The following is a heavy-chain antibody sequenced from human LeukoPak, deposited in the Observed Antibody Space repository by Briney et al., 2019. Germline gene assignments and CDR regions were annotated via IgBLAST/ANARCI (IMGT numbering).Heavy chain of an antibody. CDR1: GYTSTSYG. Sequence: GASVKVSCKASGYTSTSYGISWVRQAPGQGLEWMGWISAYNGNTNYAQKLQGRVTMTTDTSTSTAYMELRSLRSDDTAVYYCARDGPYDFWSGYTNFDYWGQGTLVTVSS. V-gene: IGHV1-18*01. CDR3: ARDGPYDFWSGYTNFDY. D-gene: IGHD3-3*01. J-gene: IGHJ4*02. CDR2: ISAYNGNT.